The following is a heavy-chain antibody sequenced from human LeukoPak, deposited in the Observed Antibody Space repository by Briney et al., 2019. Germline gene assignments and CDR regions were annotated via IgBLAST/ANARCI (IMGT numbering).Heavy chain of an antibody. V-gene: IGHV3-33*01. J-gene: IGHJ3*01. CDR1: GFTFRNSG. CDR3: AREISIFVNALDL. Sequence: PGGSLRLSCAASGFTFRNSGMHWVRQAPGKGLEWVAVIWYDGSNEYYADAVKGRFIISRDNSKNTVHLQMNSLRVEDTSVYYCAREISIFVNALDLWGQGTLVAVSS. CDR2: IWYDGSNE.